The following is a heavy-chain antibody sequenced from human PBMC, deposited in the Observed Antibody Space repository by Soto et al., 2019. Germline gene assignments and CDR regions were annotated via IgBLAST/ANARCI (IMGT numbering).Heavy chain of an antibody. D-gene: IGHD1-7*01. CDR3: AREESQHWNYVRARRWFDP. CDR2: IIPIFGTA. V-gene: IGHV1-69*12. J-gene: IGHJ5*02. Sequence: QVQLVQSGAEVKKPGSSVKVSCKASGGTFSSYAISWVRQAPGQGLEWMGGIIPIFGTANYAQKFQGRVTITADESTSTAYMELSSLRSEDTAVYYCAREESQHWNYVRARRWFDPWGQGTLVTVSS. CDR1: GGTFSSYA.